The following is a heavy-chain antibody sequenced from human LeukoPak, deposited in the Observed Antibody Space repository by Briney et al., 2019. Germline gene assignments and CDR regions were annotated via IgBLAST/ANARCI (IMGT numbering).Heavy chain of an antibody. J-gene: IGHJ4*02. Sequence: GASVKVSCKASGYTFTSYGISWVRQAPGQGLEWMGCISAYNGNTNYAQKLQGRVTMTTDTSTSTAYMELRSLRSDDTAVYYCARDQAISYGSQVDYWGQGTLVTVSS. D-gene: IGHD3-10*01. V-gene: IGHV1-18*01. CDR1: GYTFTSYG. CDR3: ARDQAISYGSQVDY. CDR2: ISAYNGNT.